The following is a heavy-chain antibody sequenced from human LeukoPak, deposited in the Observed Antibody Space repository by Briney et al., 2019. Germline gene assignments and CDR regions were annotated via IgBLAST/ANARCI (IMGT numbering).Heavy chain of an antibody. V-gene: IGHV3-7*01. Sequence: GGSLRLSCAASGFTYSTYWMSWVRQAPGKGREWVANINQDGSEKYYVDSVRGRFTISRDNAKNSLYLQMNSLRGEDTAVYYCARNAPFDYWGQGTLVTVSS. J-gene: IGHJ4*02. CDR1: GFTYSTYW. CDR3: ARNAPFDY. CDR2: INQDGSEK.